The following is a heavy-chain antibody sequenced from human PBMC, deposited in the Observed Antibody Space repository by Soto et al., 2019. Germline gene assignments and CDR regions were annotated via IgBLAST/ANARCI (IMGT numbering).Heavy chain of an antibody. CDR3: ARHIYWRGAFDI. D-gene: IGHD1-1*01. J-gene: IGHJ3*02. CDR1: GGILSTGGYS. Sequence: SQNFRHRYTGSGGILSTGGYSGCWIRQPPGKGLEWIGYIYHSGSTYYTPSLKSRVTISVDRSKNQFSLKLSSVTAADTAVYYCARHIYWRGAFDIWGQGTMVT. CDR2: IYHSGST. V-gene: IGHV4-30-2*01.